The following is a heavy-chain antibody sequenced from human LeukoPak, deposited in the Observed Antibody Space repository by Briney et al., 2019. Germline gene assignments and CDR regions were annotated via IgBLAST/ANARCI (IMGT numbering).Heavy chain of an antibody. CDR1: GFTFSSYG. J-gene: IGHJ6*03. Sequence: PGGSLRLSCAASGFTFSSYGMSWVRQAPGKGLEWIGSIYYSGSTYYNPSLKSRVTISVDTSKNQFSLKLSSVTAADTAVYYCARLTPHDYTSYYYYYMDVWGKGTTVTVSS. CDR2: IYYSGST. V-gene: IGHV4-38-2*01. D-gene: IGHD4-11*01. CDR3: ARLTPHDYTSYYYYYMDV.